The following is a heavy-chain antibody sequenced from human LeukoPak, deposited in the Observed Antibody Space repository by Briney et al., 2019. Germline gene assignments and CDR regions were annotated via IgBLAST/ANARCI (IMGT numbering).Heavy chain of an antibody. CDR1: GYTFTSYD. D-gene: IGHD5-12*01. J-gene: IGHJ4*02. Sequence: ASVKVSCKASGYTFTSYDINWVRQATGQGLEWMGWMNPNSGNTGYAQKFQGRVTTTRNTSISTAYMELSSLRSEDTAVYYCARVHSGYDFYYFDYWGQGTLVTVSS. V-gene: IGHV1-8*01. CDR3: ARVHSGYDFYYFDY. CDR2: MNPNSGNT.